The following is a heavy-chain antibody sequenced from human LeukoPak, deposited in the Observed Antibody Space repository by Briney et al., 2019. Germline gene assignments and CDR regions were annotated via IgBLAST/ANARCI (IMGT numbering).Heavy chain of an antibody. V-gene: IGHV5-10-1*01. Sequence: GESLKISCKGSGYSFTSYWISWVRQMPGKGLEWMGRIDPSDSYTNYSPSFQGHVTISADKSISTAYLQWSSLKASDSAMYYCARYTTGDFDYWGQGTLVTVSS. J-gene: IGHJ4*02. CDR2: IDPSDSYT. CDR1: GYSFTSYW. D-gene: IGHD1-1*01. CDR3: ARYTTGDFDY.